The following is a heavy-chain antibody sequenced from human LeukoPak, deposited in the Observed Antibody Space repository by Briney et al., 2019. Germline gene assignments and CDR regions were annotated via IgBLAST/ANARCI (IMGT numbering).Heavy chain of an antibody. CDR3: ARIYSSSSSRGAFDI. CDR1: GFTFSSYG. V-gene: IGHV3-23*01. Sequence: GGSLRLSCAASGFTFSSYGMSWVRQAPGKGLEWVSAISGSGGSTYYADSVKGRFTISRDNSKNTLYLQMNSLRAEDTAVYYCARIYSSSSSRGAFDIWGQGTMVTVSS. CDR2: ISGSGGST. J-gene: IGHJ3*02. D-gene: IGHD6-6*01.